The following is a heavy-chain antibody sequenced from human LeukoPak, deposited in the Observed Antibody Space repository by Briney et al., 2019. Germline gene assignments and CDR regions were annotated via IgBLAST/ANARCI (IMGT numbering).Heavy chain of an antibody. V-gene: IGHV3-23*01. CDR1: GFTFSSFA. J-gene: IGHJ5*02. D-gene: IGHD3-10*01. CDR3: ARGDGSGSYYNGNWFDP. Sequence: GESLRLSCAASGFTFSSFALSWVRQAPGKGLEWVSTISGNFDSTYYAGSVKGRFTISRDNAKNSLYLQMNSLRAEDTAVYYCARGDGSGSYYNGNWFDPWGQGTLVTVSS. CDR2: ISGNFDST.